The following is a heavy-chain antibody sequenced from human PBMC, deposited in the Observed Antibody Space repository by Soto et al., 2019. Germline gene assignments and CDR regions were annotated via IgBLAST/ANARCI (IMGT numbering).Heavy chain of an antibody. V-gene: IGHV1-3*01. CDR3: AAPTCSGGSCYSFYYGMDV. D-gene: IGHD2-15*01. Sequence: VASVKVSCKASGYTLTSDDVNWVRQATGQGLDWMGWRSAGNSNTSYSQKFQGRVTITRDTSASTAYMELSSLRSEDTAVYYCAAPTCSGGSCYSFYYGMDVWGQGTTVTVSS. CDR1: GYTLTSDD. CDR2: RSAGNSNT. J-gene: IGHJ6*02.